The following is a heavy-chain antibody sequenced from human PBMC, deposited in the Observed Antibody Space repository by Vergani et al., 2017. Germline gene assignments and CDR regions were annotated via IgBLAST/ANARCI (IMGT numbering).Heavy chain of an antibody. J-gene: IGHJ6*02. CDR1: GFTFSSYA. D-gene: IGHD6-6*01. V-gene: IGHV3-23*01. Sequence: EVQLLESGGGLVQPGGSLRLSCAASGFTFSSYAMSWVRQAPGKGLEWVSAISGSGGSTYYADSVKGRFTISRDNSKNTLYLQMNSLSAEDTAVYYCAKGDSSAFNYYYGMDVWGQGTTVTVSS. CDR2: ISGSGGST. CDR3: AKGDSSAFNYYYGMDV.